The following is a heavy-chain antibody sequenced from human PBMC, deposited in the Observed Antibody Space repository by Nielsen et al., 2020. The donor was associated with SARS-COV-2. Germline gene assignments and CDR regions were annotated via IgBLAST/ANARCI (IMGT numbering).Heavy chain of an antibody. D-gene: IGHD3-3*01. CDR2: INHSGST. CDR1: GGSISSGGYY. Sequence: SETLSLTCTVSGGSISSGGYYWSWIRQHPGKGLEWIGEINHSGSTNYNPSLKSRVTISVDTSKNQFSLKLSSVTAADTAVYYCARDQITIFGVVKENWFDPWGQGTLVTVSS. CDR3: ARDQITIFGVVKENWFDP. V-gene: IGHV4-39*07. J-gene: IGHJ5*02.